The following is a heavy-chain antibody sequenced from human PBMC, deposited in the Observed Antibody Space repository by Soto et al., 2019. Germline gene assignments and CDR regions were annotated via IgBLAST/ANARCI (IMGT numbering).Heavy chain of an antibody. D-gene: IGHD3-10*01. CDR1: GGPIKTGDYY. Sequence: SETLSLTCNVSGGPIKTGDYYWNWIRQPPGKGLEWIGYVFYSGATNYSPSLKSRAAISMDTSKSQFSLSLTSVTAADTAVYYCARAGFSYGHLLFWGQGIRVTVSS. CDR2: VFYSGAT. CDR3: ARAGFSYGHLLF. V-gene: IGHV4-30-4*01. J-gene: IGHJ4*02.